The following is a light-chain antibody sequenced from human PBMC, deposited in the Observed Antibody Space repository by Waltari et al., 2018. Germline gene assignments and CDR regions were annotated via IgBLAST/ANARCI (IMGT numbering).Light chain of an antibody. Sequence: QSVLTQPPPVSGAPGPRVTLSCTGSNSNIGAGYDVHWYQQLPGTAPNLLIYGNNNRPSGVPDRFSCSTSGTSASLVISDLQADDEADYHCQSYDFTLNGRGVFGGGTKLTVL. J-gene: IGLJ3*02. CDR3: QSYDFTLNGRGV. CDR1: NSNIGAGYD. V-gene: IGLV1-40*01. CDR2: GNN.